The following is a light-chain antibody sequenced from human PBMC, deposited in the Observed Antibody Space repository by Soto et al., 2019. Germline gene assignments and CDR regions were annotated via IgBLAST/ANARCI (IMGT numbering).Light chain of an antibody. Sequence: MTQSPATLSVSPGERATLSCRASQSVSSWLAWYQQKPGQAPKLLIYKASTIESGVPARFSGSGSGTEFTLTISSLQPDDFATYYCQQYNSYSTFGQGTKV. CDR2: KAS. J-gene: IGKJ1*01. CDR1: QSVSSW. V-gene: IGKV1-5*03. CDR3: QQYNSYST.